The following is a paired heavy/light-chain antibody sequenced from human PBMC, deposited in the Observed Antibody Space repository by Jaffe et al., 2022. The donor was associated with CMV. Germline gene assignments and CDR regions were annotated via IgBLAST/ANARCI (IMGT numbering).Light chain of an antibody. Sequence: QSALTQPASVSGSPGQSITIFCTGTNSDVGVYNYVSWYQQHPGKAPKLIIYDVTNRPSGVSNRFSGSKSGNTASLTISGLQAEDEGDYYCSSYTSTNTPWVFGGGTKLTVL. CDR2: DVT. CDR1: NSDVGVYNY. V-gene: IGLV2-14*03. J-gene: IGLJ3*02. CDR3: SSYTSTNTPWV.
Heavy chain of an antibody. D-gene: IGHD3-3*01. Sequence: QVQLQESGPGLVKPSGTLSLTCAVSGGSISSNTWWTWVRQSPGKGLEWIGEMFHSGATRYNPSLKSRVSISVDKAKNQFSLRLTSVTAADTAIYYCAARMLDWLMTGNWFDPWGQGTLVTVSS. CDR3: AARMLDWLMTGNWFDP. J-gene: IGHJ5*01. CDR1: GGSISSNTW. CDR2: MFHSGAT. V-gene: IGHV4-4*02.